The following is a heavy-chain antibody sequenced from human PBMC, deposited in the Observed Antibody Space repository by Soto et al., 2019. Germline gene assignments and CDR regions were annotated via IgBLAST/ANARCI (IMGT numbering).Heavy chain of an antibody. Sequence: DSVKGRFTISRDNSKNTLYLQMNSLRAEDTAVYYCARFAGCSSTSCHPLRLNWFDPWGQGTLVTVSS. V-gene: IGHV3-30*01. CDR3: ARFAGCSSTSCHPLRLNWFDP. J-gene: IGHJ5*02. D-gene: IGHD2-2*01.